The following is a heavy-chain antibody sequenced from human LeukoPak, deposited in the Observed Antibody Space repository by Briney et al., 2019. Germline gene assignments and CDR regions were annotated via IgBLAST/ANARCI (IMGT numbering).Heavy chain of an antibody. D-gene: IGHD6-13*01. Sequence: PSETLSLTCTVSGGSISSYYWSWIRQPPGMGLEWIGYIYYTGSTNYNPSLKSRVTISVDTSKNQFSLKLTSVTAADTAVYYCARGEIAAAGPFDYWGQGTLLTVSS. V-gene: IGHV4-59*01. CDR1: GGSISSYY. CDR2: IYYTGST. J-gene: IGHJ4*02. CDR3: ARGEIAAAGPFDY.